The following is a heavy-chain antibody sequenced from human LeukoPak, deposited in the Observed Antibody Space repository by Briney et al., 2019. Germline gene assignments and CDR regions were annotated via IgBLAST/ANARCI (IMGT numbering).Heavy chain of an antibody. CDR2: MNPNSGNT. CDR3: ARERGQGYQLLGDWFDP. CDR1: GYTFTSYD. D-gene: IGHD2-2*01. J-gene: IGHJ5*02. Sequence: ASVKVSCKASGYTFTSYDINWVRQATGQGLEWMGWMNPNSGNTGYAQKFQGRVTMTRNTSISTAYMELSSLRSEDTAVYYCARERGQGYQLLGDWFDPWGQGTLVTVSS. V-gene: IGHV1-8*01.